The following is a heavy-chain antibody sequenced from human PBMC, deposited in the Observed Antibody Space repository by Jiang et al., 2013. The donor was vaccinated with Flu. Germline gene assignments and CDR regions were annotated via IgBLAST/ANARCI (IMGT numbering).Heavy chain of an antibody. V-gene: IGHV3-23*01. CDR3: AKGGGSSHFDY. Sequence: QLLESGGGLVQPGGSLRLSCAVSGLTFNIYAMSWVRQAPGKGLEWLSAISASTYSTYYADSVKGRFTISRDNSKNTLFLQMNSLRAEDTAIYYCAKGGGSSHFDYWGQGALVTVSS. CDR2: ISASTYST. CDR1: GLTFNIYA. J-gene: IGHJ4*02. D-gene: IGHD1-26*01.